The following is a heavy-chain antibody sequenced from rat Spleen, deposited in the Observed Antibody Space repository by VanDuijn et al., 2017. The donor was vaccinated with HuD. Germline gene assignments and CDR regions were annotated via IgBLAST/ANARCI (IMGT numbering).Heavy chain of an antibody. CDR3: TRDHSYWGSYYPGGFAY. D-gene: IGHD1-12*01. CDR2: VSSGGNT. Sequence: QVQLKESGPGLVQPSQTLSLTCTVSGFSLTTNGVSWVRQPPGKGLEWIAAVSSGGNTYYNSGLKSRLSISRETSKSQVFLKMNSLQTEDTAIYFCTRDHSYWGSYYPGGFAYWGQGTLVTVSS. CDR1: GFSLTTNG. V-gene: IGHV2S12*01. J-gene: IGHJ3*01.